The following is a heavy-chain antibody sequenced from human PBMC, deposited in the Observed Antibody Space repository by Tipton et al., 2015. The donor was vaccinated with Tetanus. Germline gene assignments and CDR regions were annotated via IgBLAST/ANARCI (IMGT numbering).Heavy chain of an antibody. D-gene: IGHD5-24*01. Sequence: PLRLSCAASGFPFRSFWMHWVRQVPGKGLLWVSRIKSDGSSTTYADSVKGRFTISRDNANNTMYLQMNSLRAEDTGVYYCARDRFGDNYHVPANYFDPWGQGTQVTVSS. CDR3: ARDRFGDNYHVPANYFDP. CDR1: GFPFRSFW. CDR2: IKSDGSST. V-gene: IGHV3-74*01. J-gene: IGHJ5*02.